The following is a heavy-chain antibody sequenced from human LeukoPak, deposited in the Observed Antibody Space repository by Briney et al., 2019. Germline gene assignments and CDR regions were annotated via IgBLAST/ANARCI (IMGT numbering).Heavy chain of an antibody. CDR1: GFTFSSYW. CDR2: ISWNSGSI. Sequence: PGGSLRLSCAASGFTFSSYWMSWVRQAPGKGLEWVSGISWNSGSIGYADSVKGRFTISRDNAKNSLYLQMNSLRAEDTALYYCAKDNYDILSGPRDWGQGTLVTVSS. J-gene: IGHJ4*02. D-gene: IGHD3-9*01. V-gene: IGHV3-9*01. CDR3: AKDNYDILSGPRD.